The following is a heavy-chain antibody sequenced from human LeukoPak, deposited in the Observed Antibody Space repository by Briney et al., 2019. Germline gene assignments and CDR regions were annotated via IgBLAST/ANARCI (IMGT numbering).Heavy chain of an antibody. J-gene: IGHJ4*02. CDR2: ISGDGGST. CDR3: AKDSFMTTVTNY. V-gene: IGHV3-43*02. Sequence: GGSLRLSCAASGFTFDDYAMHWVRQAPGKGLEWVSLISGDGGSTYYADSVEGRFTISRDNSKNSLYLQMNSLRTEDTALYYCAKDSFMTTVTNYWGQGTLVTVSS. D-gene: IGHD4-17*01. CDR1: GFTFDDYA.